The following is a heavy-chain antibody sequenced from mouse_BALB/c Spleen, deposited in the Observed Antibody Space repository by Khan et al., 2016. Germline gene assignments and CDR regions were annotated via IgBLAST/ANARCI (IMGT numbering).Heavy chain of an antibody. CDR1: GYSIPSGYY. CDR2: ISYDGSN. Sequence: EVELVEAGPGLVKPSQSLSLTCSVTGYSIPSGYYWNWLRQFPGNNLEWMGDISYDGSNNYNPSLKNRISISRDTSKNQFFLKLNSVTTEDTATYYCARLRRVYAMDYWGQGTSVTVSS. D-gene: IGHD2-12*01. V-gene: IGHV3-6*02. CDR3: ARLRRVYAMDY. J-gene: IGHJ4*01.